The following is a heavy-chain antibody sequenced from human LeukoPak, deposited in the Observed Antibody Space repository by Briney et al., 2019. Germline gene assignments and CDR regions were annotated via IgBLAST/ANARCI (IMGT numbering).Heavy chain of an antibody. CDR1: GGSISSSSYY. CDR3: ARTNYDSSRVDY. CDR2: IYYSGST. Sequence: SETLSLTCTVSGGSISSSSYYWGWIRQPPGKGLEWIGSIYYSGSTYYNPSLKSRVTISVGTSKNQFSLKLSSVTAADTAVYYCARTNYDSSRVDYWGQGTLVTVSS. J-gene: IGHJ4*02. D-gene: IGHD3-22*01. V-gene: IGHV4-39*07.